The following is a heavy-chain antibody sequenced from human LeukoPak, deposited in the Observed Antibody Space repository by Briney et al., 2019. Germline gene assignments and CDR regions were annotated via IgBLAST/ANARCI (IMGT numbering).Heavy chain of an antibody. CDR2: ISSGGST. D-gene: IGHD1-26*01. Sequence: PGGSLRLSCAASGFTVSSNYMSWVRQAPGKGLEWVSVISSGGSTYYADSVKGRFTISRGNAKNSLYLQMNSLRAEDTAVYYCARDPYSGGYGDYYYYYMDLWGQGTTVTISS. J-gene: IGHJ6*03. CDR3: ARDPYSGGYGDYYYYYMDL. V-gene: IGHV3-53*01. CDR1: GFTVSSNY.